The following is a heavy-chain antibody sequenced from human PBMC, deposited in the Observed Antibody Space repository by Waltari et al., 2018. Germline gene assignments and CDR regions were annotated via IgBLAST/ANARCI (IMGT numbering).Heavy chain of an antibody. D-gene: IGHD2-2*01. J-gene: IGHJ3*02. Sequence: QVQLVQSGAEVKKPGSSVKVSCKASGGTFSSYAISWVRQAPGQGLEWMGGISPIFGTANYAQKFQGRVTITADKSTSTAYMELSSLRSEDTAVYYCATGRGIYCSSTSCSNDAFDIWGQGTMVTVSS. V-gene: IGHV1-69*14. CDR1: GGTFSSYA. CDR2: ISPIFGTA. CDR3: ATGRGIYCSSTSCSNDAFDI.